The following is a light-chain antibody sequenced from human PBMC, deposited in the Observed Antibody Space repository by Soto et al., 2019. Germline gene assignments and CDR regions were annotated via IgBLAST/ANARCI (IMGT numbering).Light chain of an antibody. CDR1: QDI. V-gene: IGKV1-16*02. CDR2: SAS. J-gene: IGKJ4*01. Sequence: DIQMTQSPSSLSASVGDTVTITCRASQDIMAWFQQKPGKAPESLIFSASSLQSGVPSKFSGSGSGTDFTLSISNLQPEDFATYYCQQYHSYPVTFGGGTKVEIK. CDR3: QQYHSYPVT.